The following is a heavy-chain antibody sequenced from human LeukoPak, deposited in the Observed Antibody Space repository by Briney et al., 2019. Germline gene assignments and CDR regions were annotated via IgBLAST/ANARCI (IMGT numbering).Heavy chain of an antibody. J-gene: IGHJ6*03. Sequence: SETLSLTCTVSGDSISSSDYYWAWIRQPPGKGLEWIGNIYYNGNTYYNSSLKSRVTISIDTSKNQFSLKLSSVTAADTAVYYCARARSGYYYYMDVWGKGTTVTISS. V-gene: IGHV4-39*07. CDR1: GDSISSSDYY. CDR3: ARARSGYYYYMDV. CDR2: IYYNGNT. D-gene: IGHD6-6*01.